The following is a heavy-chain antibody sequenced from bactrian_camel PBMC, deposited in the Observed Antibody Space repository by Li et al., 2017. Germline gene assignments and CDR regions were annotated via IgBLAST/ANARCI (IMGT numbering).Heavy chain of an antibody. D-gene: IGHD3*01. CDR2: IDSDGLA. J-gene: IGHJ6*01. V-gene: IGHV3S1*01. CDR1: GYTYSSYC. CDR3: AGDLFSNTNAPDEFGY. Sequence: HVQLVESGGGLVQAGGSLRLSCAASGYTYSSYCMGWFRQAPGKEREGVAVIDSDGLAKYADSVKGRFTISQDNAKNTLYLQLNRLKTDDTAMYYCAGDLFSNTNAPDEFGYWGQGTQVTVS.